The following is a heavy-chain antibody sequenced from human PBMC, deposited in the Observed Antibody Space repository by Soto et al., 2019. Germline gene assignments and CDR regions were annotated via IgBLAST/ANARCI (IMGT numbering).Heavy chain of an antibody. CDR1: GDSFSSGDYY. CDR3: ASPPNEDHDAFEI. Sequence: QVQLQESGPGLVKPSQTLSLTCTVSGDSFSSGDYYWSWIRQPPGKGLEWIGYIYYSGSTYYNKSXXXRXXISVDTSKNQFSLKLSSVTAADTAVYFCASPPNEDHDAFEIWGQGTMVTVSS. CDR2: IYYSGST. V-gene: IGHV4-30-4*01. J-gene: IGHJ3*02.